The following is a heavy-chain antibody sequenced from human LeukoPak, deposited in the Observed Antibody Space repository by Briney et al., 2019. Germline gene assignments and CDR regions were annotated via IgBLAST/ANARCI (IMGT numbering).Heavy chain of an antibody. CDR2: IIPIFGTA. J-gene: IGHJ4*02. D-gene: IGHD2-8*01. CDR3: ARDSGYCTNGVCPDY. V-gene: IGHV1-69*05. Sequence: ISXVRXXXXQGXEXXGXIIPIFGTANYAQKFQGRVTITTEESKRTDYMELSSLRSEDTAVYYCARDSGYCTNGVCPDYWGQGTLVTVSS.